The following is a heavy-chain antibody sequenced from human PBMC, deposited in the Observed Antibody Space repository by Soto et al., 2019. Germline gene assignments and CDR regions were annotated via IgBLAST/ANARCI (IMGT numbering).Heavy chain of an antibody. Sequence: QVQLQQWGAGLLKPSETLSLTCAVYGGSFSGYYWSWIRQPPGKGLEWIGEINHSGSTNYNPSLKSRVTISVDTSKNQFSLKLSSVTAADTAVYYCARGGICYMDVWGKGTTVTVSS. CDR3: ARGGICYMDV. V-gene: IGHV4-34*01. J-gene: IGHJ6*03. D-gene: IGHD3-3*01. CDR2: INHSGST. CDR1: GGSFSGYY.